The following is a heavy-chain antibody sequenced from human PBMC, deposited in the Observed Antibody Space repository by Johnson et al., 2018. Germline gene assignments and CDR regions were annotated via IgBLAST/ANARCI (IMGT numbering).Heavy chain of an antibody. D-gene: IGHD3-10*01. Sequence: QWVRQAPWKGLEWVSGISWNRGIIGYADSVKGRFTISKDNAKNSLYLQMNSLRAEDTALYYCAKSLGYGSGSYHYAFDVWGQGTMVTVSS. J-gene: IGHJ3*01. CDR3: AKSLGYGSGSYHYAFDV. CDR2: ISWNRGII. V-gene: IGHV3-9*01.